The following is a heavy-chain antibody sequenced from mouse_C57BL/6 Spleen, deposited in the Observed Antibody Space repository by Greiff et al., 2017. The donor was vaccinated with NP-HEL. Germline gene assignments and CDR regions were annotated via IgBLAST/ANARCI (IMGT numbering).Heavy chain of an antibody. CDR1: GYSFTDYN. CDR2: INPNYGTT. V-gene: IGHV1-39*01. D-gene: IGHD1-1*01. Sequence: LLESGPELVKPGASVKISCKASGYSFTDYNMNWVKQSNGKSLEWIGVINPNYGTTSYNQKFKGKATLTVDQSSSTAYMQLNSLTSEDSAVYYCARRAGSRYYYAMDYWGQGTSVTVSS. CDR3: ARRAGSRYYYAMDY. J-gene: IGHJ4*01.